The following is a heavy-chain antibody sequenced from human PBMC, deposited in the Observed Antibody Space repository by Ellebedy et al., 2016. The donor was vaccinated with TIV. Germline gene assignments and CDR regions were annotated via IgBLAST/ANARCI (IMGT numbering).Heavy chain of an antibody. D-gene: IGHD1/OR15-1a*01. CDR2: ISDDGNYK. Sequence: GESLKISCAASGFIFSDFGIHWVRQAPGKGLEWVTVISDDGNYKSYAKSVKGRFTISRDSSKNTVYLQMNSLTAEDAAVYYGARDRPITGRTSWCFDYWGQGALVTVST. V-gene: IGHV3-30*03. CDR3: ARDRPITGRTSWCFDY. J-gene: IGHJ4*02. CDR1: GFIFSDFG.